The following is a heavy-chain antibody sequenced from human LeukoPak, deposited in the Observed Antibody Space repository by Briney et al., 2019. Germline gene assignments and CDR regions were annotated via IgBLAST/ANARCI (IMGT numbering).Heavy chain of an antibody. D-gene: IGHD4-17*01. CDR2: ISYDGSNK. CDR1: GFTFSNYA. J-gene: IGHJ4*02. V-gene: IGHV3-30-3*01. Sequence: GGSLRLSCAASGFTFSNYAMHWVRQAPGKGLEWVAVISYDGSNKYYADSVKGRFTISRDNSKNTLYLQMNSLRAEDTAVYYCARDEDYGDYPSPPIDYWGQGTLVTVSS. CDR3: ARDEDYGDYPSPPIDY.